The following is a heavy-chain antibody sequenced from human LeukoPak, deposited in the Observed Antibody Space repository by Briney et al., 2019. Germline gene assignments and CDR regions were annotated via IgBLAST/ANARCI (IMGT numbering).Heavy chain of an antibody. V-gene: IGHV1-24*01. CDR2: FDPEDGET. D-gene: IGHD3-3*01. CDR3: ARGPHYDFWRGYFDY. Sequence: ASVKVSCKVSGYTLTELSMHWVRQAPGKGLEWMGGFDPEDGETIYAQKFQGRVTMTEDTSTDTAYMELSSLRSEDTAVYYCARGPHYDFWRGYFDYWGQGTLVTVSS. CDR1: GYTLTELS. J-gene: IGHJ4*02.